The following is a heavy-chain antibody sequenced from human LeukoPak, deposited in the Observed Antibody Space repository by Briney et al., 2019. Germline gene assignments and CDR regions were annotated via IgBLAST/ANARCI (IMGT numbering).Heavy chain of an antibody. J-gene: IGHJ4*02. CDR3: ARLQASTGYYSLDY. D-gene: IGHD3-22*01. CDR1: GFTFSTYG. V-gene: IGHV3-33*01. Sequence: GGSLRLSCVASGFTFSTYGMLWVRQAPGKGLEWVAIIWYDGTNKNYGDSVKGRFTISRDNPKNTLYLQMNSLRAEDTAVYYCARLQASTGYYSLDYWGQGTLVTVSS. CDR2: IWYDGTNK.